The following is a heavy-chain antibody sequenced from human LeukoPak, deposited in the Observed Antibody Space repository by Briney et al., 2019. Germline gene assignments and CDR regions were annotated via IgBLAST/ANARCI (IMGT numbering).Heavy chain of an antibody. D-gene: IGHD3-10*01. Sequence: SETLSLTCTVSGGSINSYYWSWIRQPAGKGLEWIGYIYYTGTTNYSPSLKSRVTISVDTSKNQFSLKLSSVTAADTAVYYCARETTMLRGVGFDHWGQGSLVTVSS. V-gene: IGHV4-59*01. J-gene: IGHJ4*02. CDR3: ARETTMLRGVGFDH. CDR2: IYYTGTT. CDR1: GGSINSYY.